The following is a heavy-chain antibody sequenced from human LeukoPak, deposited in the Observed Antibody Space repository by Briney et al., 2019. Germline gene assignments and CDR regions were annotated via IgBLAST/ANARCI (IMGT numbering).Heavy chain of an antibody. D-gene: IGHD2-21*01. V-gene: IGHV3-23*01. J-gene: IGHJ4*02. CDR2: ISGSGGST. CDR3: AKFLPTHIVVANYYFDY. Sequence: GGSLRLSCAASGFTFSSYAMSWVRQAPGKGLEWVSAISGSGGSTYYADSVKGRFTISRDNSKNTLYLQMSSLRAEDTAVYYCAKFLPTHIVVANYYFDYWGQGTLVTVSP. CDR1: GFTFSSYA.